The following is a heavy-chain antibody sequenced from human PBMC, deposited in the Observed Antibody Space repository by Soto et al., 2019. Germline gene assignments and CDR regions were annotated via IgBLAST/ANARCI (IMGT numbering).Heavy chain of an antibody. Sequence: QVQLQESGPGLVKPSQNLSLTCTDSGGSVSSGDYYWSCIRQPPGKGLEWIGYIYYSGSTYYNPSIKSRVTISVDTSKNQFSLKLSSVTAADTAVYYCARASGVINGPGDWGQGTLVTVSS. D-gene: IGHD3-16*02. CDR2: IYYSGST. J-gene: IGHJ4*02. CDR1: GGSVSSGDYY. V-gene: IGHV4-30-4*01. CDR3: ARASGVINGPGD.